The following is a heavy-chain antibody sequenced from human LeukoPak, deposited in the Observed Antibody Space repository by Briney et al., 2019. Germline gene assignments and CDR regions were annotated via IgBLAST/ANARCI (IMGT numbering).Heavy chain of an antibody. Sequence: GESLKISCQGFGYTFTNYWIGWVRQMPGKGLEWMGIIYPDDSDTRYSPSFQGQVTISVDKSINTAYLQWSSLEASDTAMYYCARGFYGGYYYYYYMDVWGKGTTVTVSS. CDR1: GYTFTNYW. CDR3: ARGFYGGYYYYYYMDV. CDR2: IYPDDSDT. J-gene: IGHJ6*03. V-gene: IGHV5-51*01. D-gene: IGHD4/OR15-4a*01.